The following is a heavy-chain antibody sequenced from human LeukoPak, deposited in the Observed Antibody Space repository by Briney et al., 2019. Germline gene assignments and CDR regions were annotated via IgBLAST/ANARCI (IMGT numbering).Heavy chain of an antibody. CDR2: IYSGGST. Sequence: GGSLRLSCAASGFTFSSYAMSWVRQAPGKGLEWVSVIYSGGSTYYADSVKGRFALSRDNSKNTLYLQMNSLRAEDTAVYYCARGSIYCSGGSCYLDYWGQGTLVTVSS. CDR3: ARGSIYCSGGSCYLDY. J-gene: IGHJ4*02. D-gene: IGHD2-15*01. V-gene: IGHV3-53*01. CDR1: GFTFSSYA.